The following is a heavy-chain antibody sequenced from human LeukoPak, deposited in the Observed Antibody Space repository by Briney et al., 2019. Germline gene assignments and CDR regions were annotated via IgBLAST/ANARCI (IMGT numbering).Heavy chain of an antibody. CDR1: GGTFTSYA. Sequence: ASVKVSCKASGGTFTSYAISWVRQAPGQGLGWMGGSILIFGPANNAKKFQDRVTITAVESTSTAYMELGSLRSEDTAVYYCARESYYGSGNWGQGTLVTVSS. D-gene: IGHD3-10*01. CDR3: ARESYYGSGN. J-gene: IGHJ4*02. V-gene: IGHV1-69*13. CDR2: SILIFGPA.